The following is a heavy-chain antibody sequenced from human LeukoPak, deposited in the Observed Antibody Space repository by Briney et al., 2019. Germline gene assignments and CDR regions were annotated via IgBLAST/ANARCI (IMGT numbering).Heavy chain of an antibody. Sequence: QAGGSLRLSCAASGFTFSSYEMNWVRQAPGKGLEWVSYISSSGSTIYYADSVKGRFTISRDNAKNSLYLHMNSLRAEDTAVYYCAELGITMIGGVWGKGTTVTISS. J-gene: IGHJ6*04. D-gene: IGHD3-10*02. CDR3: AELGITMIGGV. CDR1: GFTFSSYE. CDR2: ISSSGSTI. V-gene: IGHV3-48*03.